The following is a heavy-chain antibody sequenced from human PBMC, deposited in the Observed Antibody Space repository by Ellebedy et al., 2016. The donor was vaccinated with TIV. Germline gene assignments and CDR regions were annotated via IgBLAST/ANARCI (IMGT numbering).Heavy chain of an antibody. V-gene: IGHV4-34*01. D-gene: IGHD3/OR15-3a*01. CDR2: ISHNGSP. J-gene: IGHJ4*02. Sequence: SETLSLXXTVSGVSISTYYWSWIRQSSGKGLEWIGEISHNGSPNYNPSFKSRVVMSVDTSKNQFSLKFTSMTAADTASYYCARRTSGGIDSWGQGMLVTVSS. CDR3: ARRTSGGIDS. CDR1: GVSISTYY.